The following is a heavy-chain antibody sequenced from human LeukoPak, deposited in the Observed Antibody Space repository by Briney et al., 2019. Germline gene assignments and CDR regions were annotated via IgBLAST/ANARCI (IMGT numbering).Heavy chain of an antibody. CDR1: GFPFRTHA. J-gene: IGHJ4*02. CDR2: ISFDGNTK. Sequence: GGSLRLSCAAYGFPFRTHAMHWVRQAPGKGLEWVAFISFDGNTKYYSDSVRGRFPISRDNSNNTLYLQMNSLRAEDTAVYYCARHSRGRWYVFDYWGQGTLVTVSS. V-gene: IGHV3-30*07. D-gene: IGHD6-13*01. CDR3: ARHSRGRWYVFDY.